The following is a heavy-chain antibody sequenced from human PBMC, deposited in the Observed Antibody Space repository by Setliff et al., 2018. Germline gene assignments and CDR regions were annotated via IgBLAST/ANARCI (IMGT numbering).Heavy chain of an antibody. Sequence: ASVKVSCKSSGNSFTVFYLHWVRQAPGQGLEWMGWISPHSGDTHYAQKFQSRVRMTRDTSTYAAYLELSDLTSDDMAMYYCARSGSFGMRYWFDYWGQGALVTVSS. CDR2: ISPHSGDT. CDR1: GNSFTVFY. J-gene: IGHJ4*02. D-gene: IGHD1-26*01. CDR3: ARSGSFGMRYWFDY. V-gene: IGHV1-2*02.